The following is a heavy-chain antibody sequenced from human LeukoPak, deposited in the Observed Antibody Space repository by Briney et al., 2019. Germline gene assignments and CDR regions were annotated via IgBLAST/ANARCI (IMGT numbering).Heavy chain of an antibody. CDR3: AKAVASGYYYYGMDV. V-gene: IGHV3-9*01. CDR2: ISWNSGSI. Sequence: PGGSLRLSCAASGFIFDDYAMHWVRQAPGKGLEWVSGISWNSGSIGYADSVKGRFTISRDNAKNSLYLQMNSLRAEDTALYYCAKAVASGYYYYGMDVWGQGTTVTVSS. CDR1: GFIFDDYA. D-gene: IGHD6-19*01. J-gene: IGHJ6*02.